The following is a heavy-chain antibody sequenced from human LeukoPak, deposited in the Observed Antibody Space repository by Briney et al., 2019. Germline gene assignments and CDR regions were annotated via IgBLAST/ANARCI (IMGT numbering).Heavy chain of an antibody. CDR2: MYYSGST. D-gene: IGHD3-22*01. V-gene: IGHV4-39*07. CDR3: ARVGGVTMIVVLIGDGFDI. J-gene: IGHJ3*02. CDR1: GGSISSSSHY. Sequence: PSETLSLTCTVSGGSISSSSHYWGWIRQPPGKGLEWIGSMYYSGSTYYNPSLKSRVTISVDTSKNQFSLKLSSVTAADTAVYYCARVGGVTMIVVLIGDGFDIWGQGTMVTASS.